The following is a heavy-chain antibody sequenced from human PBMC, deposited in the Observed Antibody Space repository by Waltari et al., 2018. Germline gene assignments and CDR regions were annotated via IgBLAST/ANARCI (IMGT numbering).Heavy chain of an antibody. V-gene: IGHV3-30*02. J-gene: IGHJ3*01. CDR3: VKDGDFFVSGYDAFDV. CDR1: GFTFSNFG. CDR2: IRYDGNNK. Sequence: VQLEEFGGGVVPPGGSLTLSCAASGFTFSNFGMHWVRQAPGKGLKWLTFIRYDGNNKYHADSVKGRFIISRDNSKNTLYLQINSLRADDTATYYCVKDGDFFVSGYDAFDVWGQGTMVTVSS. D-gene: IGHD4-17*01.